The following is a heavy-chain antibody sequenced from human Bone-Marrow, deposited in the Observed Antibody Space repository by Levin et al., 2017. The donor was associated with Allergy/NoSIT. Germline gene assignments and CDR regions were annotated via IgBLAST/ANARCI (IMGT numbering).Heavy chain of an antibody. CDR1: VGSMSSYY. J-gene: IGHJ4*02. V-gene: IGHV4-59*01. D-gene: IGHD2-8*01. CDR2: IHYSGTT. Sequence: SETLSLTCTVSVGSMSSYYWAWIRQPPGKGLEWIGEIHYSGTTNYNPSLKSRVTISVDTSKNMFSLKMTSVTAADTAVYYCAGSSTNGLCYNYWGQGSLVTVSS. CDR3: AGSSTNGLCYNY.